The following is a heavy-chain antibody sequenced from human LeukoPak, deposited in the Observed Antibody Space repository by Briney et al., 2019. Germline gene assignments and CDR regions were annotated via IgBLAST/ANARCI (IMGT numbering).Heavy chain of an antibody. CDR2: IYYSEST. Sequence: SETLSLTCTVSGGSISSSSYYWGWIRQPPGKGLEWIGSIYYSESTYYNPSLKSRVTISVDTSKNQFSLKLSSVTAADTAVYYCVAGYSSGWLAEYFQHWGQGTLVTVSS. CDR3: VAGYSSGWLAEYFQH. CDR1: GGSISSSSYY. J-gene: IGHJ1*01. D-gene: IGHD6-19*01. V-gene: IGHV4-39*01.